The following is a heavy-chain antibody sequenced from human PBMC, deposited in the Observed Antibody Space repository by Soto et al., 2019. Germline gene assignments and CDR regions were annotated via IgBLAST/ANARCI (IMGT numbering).Heavy chain of an antibody. CDR1: GDTVSSNSVA. CDR2: TYYRSRWYS. V-gene: IGHV6-1*01. CDR3: ARSEEDSDYYYYGMDV. Sequence: SQTLSLTCVGSGDTVSSNSVAWNWVRQSPSRGLEWLGRTYYRSRWYSDYAVSVRSRIDINAHTSKNQVSLQLNSVTPEDTAVYYCARSEEDSDYYYYGMDVWGQGTTVTVSS. J-gene: IGHJ6*02. D-gene: IGHD2-15*01.